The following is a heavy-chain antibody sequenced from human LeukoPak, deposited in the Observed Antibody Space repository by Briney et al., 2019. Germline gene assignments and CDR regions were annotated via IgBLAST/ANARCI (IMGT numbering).Heavy chain of an antibody. CDR2: IYYSGST. CDR3: ARDGSSGWPGESDY. CDR1: GGSISSSSYY. D-gene: IGHD6-19*01. J-gene: IGHJ4*02. Sequence: SETLSLTYTVSGGSISSSSYYWGWIRQPPGKGLEWIGSIYYSGSTYYNPSLKSRVTISVDTSKNQFSLKLSSVTAADTAVYYCARDGSSGWPGESDYWGQGTLVTVSS. V-gene: IGHV4-39*02.